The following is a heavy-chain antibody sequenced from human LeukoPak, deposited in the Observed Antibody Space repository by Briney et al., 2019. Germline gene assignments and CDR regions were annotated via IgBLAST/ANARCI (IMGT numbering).Heavy chain of an antibody. CDR2: IYYSGST. Sequence: PSETLSLICTVSGGSFTSYYWSWIRQPPGKGLEWIGSIYYSGSTNYNPSLKSRVTISVDTSKNQFSLKLSSVAAADTAVYYCARAYYYGSGSWYFDLWGRGTLVTVSS. D-gene: IGHD3-10*01. J-gene: IGHJ2*01. V-gene: IGHV4-59*08. CDR1: GGSFTSYY. CDR3: ARAYYYGSGSWYFDL.